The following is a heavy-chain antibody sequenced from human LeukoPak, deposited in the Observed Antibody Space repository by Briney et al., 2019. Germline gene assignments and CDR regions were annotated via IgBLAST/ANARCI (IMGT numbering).Heavy chain of an antibody. J-gene: IGHJ4*02. CDR2: ISSSSSYI. CDR3: ARESPYSSGSFDY. V-gene: IGHV3-21*01. D-gene: IGHD6-19*01. Sequence: GGSLRLSCAASGFTFSSYSMNWVRQAPGKGLEWVSSISSSSSYIYYADSVKGRFTISRGNAKNSLYLQMNSLRAEDTAVYYCARESPYSSGSFDYWGQGTPVTVSS. CDR1: GFTFSSYS.